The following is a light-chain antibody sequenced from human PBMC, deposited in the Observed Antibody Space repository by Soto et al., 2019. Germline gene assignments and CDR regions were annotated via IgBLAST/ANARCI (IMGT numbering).Light chain of an antibody. V-gene: IGKV1-5*01. Sequence: DIQMTQSPSTLSSSVGDRVTITCRASQSINDWLAWYQQKPGKAPKLLIYDASTFESGVISRLSSSGFGTEFTLTISSRQPDDFATYYCRQFFNNPPTFGQGTKVEIK. J-gene: IGKJ1*01. CDR3: RQFFNNPPT. CDR1: QSINDW. CDR2: DAS.